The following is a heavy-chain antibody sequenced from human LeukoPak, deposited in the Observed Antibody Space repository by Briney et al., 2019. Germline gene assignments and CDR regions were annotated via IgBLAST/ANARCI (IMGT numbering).Heavy chain of an antibody. CDR1: GYTFTSYY. J-gene: IGHJ4*02. Sequence: ASVKVSCKASGYTFTSYYMHWVRQAPGQGLEWTGIINPSGGSTSYAQKFQGRVTMTRDMSTSTVYMELSSLRSEDTAVYYCAIIAVAVPYYFDYWGQGTLVTVSS. CDR3: AIIAVAVPYYFDY. V-gene: IGHV1-46*01. CDR2: INPSGGST. D-gene: IGHD6-19*01.